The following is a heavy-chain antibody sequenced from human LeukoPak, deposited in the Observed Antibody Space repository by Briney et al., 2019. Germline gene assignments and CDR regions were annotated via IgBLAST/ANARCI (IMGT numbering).Heavy chain of an antibody. Sequence: GASVKVSCKASGYTFTSYGISWVRQAPGQGLEWMGWISAYNGNTNYAQKLQGRVTMTTDTSTSTAYMELRSLKSDDAAVYYCARDGAYCTNGVCPYYYYGMDVWGQGTTVTVSS. V-gene: IGHV1-18*01. J-gene: IGHJ6*02. D-gene: IGHD2-8*01. CDR3: ARDGAYCTNGVCPYYYYGMDV. CDR2: ISAYNGNT. CDR1: GYTFTSYG.